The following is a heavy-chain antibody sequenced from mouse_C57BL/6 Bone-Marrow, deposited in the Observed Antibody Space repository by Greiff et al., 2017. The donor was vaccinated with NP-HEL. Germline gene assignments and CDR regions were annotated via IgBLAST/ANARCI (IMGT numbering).Heavy chain of an antibody. D-gene: IGHD2-5*01. J-gene: IGHJ2*01. V-gene: IGHV7-3*01. CDR3: ARYKSNYVGIDY. CDR1: GFTFTDYY. CDR2: IRNKANGYTT. Sequence: EVKLMESGGGLVQPGGSLSLSCAASGFTFTDYYMSWVRQPPGKALEWLGFIRNKANGYTTEYSASVKGRFTISRDNSQSILYLQMNALRAEDSATYYCARYKSNYVGIDYWGQGTTLTVSS.